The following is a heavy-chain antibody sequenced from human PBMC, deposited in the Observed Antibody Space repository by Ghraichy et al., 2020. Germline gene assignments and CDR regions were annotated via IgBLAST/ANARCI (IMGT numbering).Heavy chain of an antibody. CDR1: GFSVSSDS. V-gene: IGHV3-48*02. CDR2: ISNTSATE. J-gene: IGHJ4*02. D-gene: IGHD5-18*01. Sequence: LSLTCAASGFSVSSDSMNWVRQAPGKGLEWISYISNTSATEYFADSVTGRFTISRDIANNSVYLQMDSLRDEDTAVYYCVREGGYSYGSLLNWVQGTLVTV. CDR3: VREGGYSYGSLLN.